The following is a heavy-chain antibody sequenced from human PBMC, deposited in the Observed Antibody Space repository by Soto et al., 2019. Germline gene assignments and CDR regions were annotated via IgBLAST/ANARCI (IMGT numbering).Heavy chain of an antibody. Sequence: SETLSLTCTVSGVSFSSGNSYWSWIRQPPGKGLEWIGYIYYSGSTYYNPSLKSRVTISVDTSKNQFSLKLSSVTAADTAVYYCARVPVVVAALYLDYWGQGSLVT. CDR1: GVSFSSGNSY. CDR3: ARVPVVVAALYLDY. CDR2: IYYSGST. V-gene: IGHV4-30-4*01. D-gene: IGHD2-15*01. J-gene: IGHJ4*01.